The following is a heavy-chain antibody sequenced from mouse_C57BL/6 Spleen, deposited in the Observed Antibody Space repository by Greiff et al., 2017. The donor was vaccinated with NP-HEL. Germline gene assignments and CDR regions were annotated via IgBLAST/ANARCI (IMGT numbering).Heavy chain of an antibody. CDR2: IYPGSGST. CDR3: ARDSKEAMDY. V-gene: IGHV1-55*01. J-gene: IGHJ4*01. Sequence: VQLQQPGAELVKPGASVKMSCKASGYTFTSYWITWVKQRPGQGLEWIGAIYPGSGSTTYNEKFKSKATLTVDTSSSTAYMQLSSLTSEDSAVYYCARDSKEAMDYWGQGTSVTVSS. CDR1: GYTFTSYW. D-gene: IGHD2-5*01.